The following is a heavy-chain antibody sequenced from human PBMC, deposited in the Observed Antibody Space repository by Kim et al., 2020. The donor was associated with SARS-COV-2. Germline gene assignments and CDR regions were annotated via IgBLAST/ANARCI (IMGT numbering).Heavy chain of an antibody. Sequence: SETLSLTCTVSGGSISSGGYYWSWIRQHPGKGLEWIGYIYYSGSTYYNPSLKSRVTISVDTSKNQFSLKLSSVTAADTAVYYCARERLGDSSGYGPWGQGTLVTVSS. D-gene: IGHD3-22*01. CDR1: GGSISSGGYY. CDR2: IYYSGST. CDR3: ARERLGDSSGYGP. V-gene: IGHV4-31*03. J-gene: IGHJ5*02.